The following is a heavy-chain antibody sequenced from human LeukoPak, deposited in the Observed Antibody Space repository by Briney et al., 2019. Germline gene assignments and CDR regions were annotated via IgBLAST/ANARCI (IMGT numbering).Heavy chain of an antibody. CDR1: GYTFTSYG. CDR3: AREGDCSGGSCYRNNWFDP. Sequence: ASVKVSCKASGYTFTSYGISWVRQAPGQGLEWMGWISAYNGNTNYAQKLQGRVTMTTDTSTSTAYMELRSLRSEDTAVYYCAREGDCSGGSCYRNNWFDPWGQGTLVTVSS. CDR2: ISAYNGNT. D-gene: IGHD2-15*01. V-gene: IGHV1-18*01. J-gene: IGHJ5*02.